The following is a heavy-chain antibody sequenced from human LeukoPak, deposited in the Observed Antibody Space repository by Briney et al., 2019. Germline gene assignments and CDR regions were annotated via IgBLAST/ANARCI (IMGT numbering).Heavy chain of an antibody. CDR1: GYTFTSYY. V-gene: IGHV1-8*02. CDR2: INPNSGNT. CDR3: ARDVQLWDHDAFDI. Sequence: ASVKVSCKASGYTFTSYYMHWVRQAPGQGLEWMGIINPNSGNTGYAQKFQGRVTMTRNTSISTAYMELSSLRSEDTAVYYCARDVQLWDHDAFDIWGQGTMVTVSS. D-gene: IGHD5-18*01. J-gene: IGHJ3*02.